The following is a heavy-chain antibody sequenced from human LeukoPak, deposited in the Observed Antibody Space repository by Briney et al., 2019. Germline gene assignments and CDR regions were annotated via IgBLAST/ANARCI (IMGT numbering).Heavy chain of an antibody. CDR2: INHSGST. V-gene: IGHV4-34*01. Sequence: PSETLSLTCAVYGGSFSGYYWSWIRQPPGKGLEWIGEINHSGSTNYNPSLKSRVTISVDTSKNQFSLKLSSVTAADTAVCYCARLGPGWGLYYFDYWGQGTLVTVSS. J-gene: IGHJ4*02. CDR3: ARLGPGWGLYYFDY. CDR1: GGSFSGYY. D-gene: IGHD2-21*01.